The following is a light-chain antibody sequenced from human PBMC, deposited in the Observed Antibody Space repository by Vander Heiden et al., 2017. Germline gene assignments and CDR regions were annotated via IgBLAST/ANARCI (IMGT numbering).Light chain of an antibody. J-gene: IGKJ1*01. CDR3: KQYNSYWT. CDR1: QSISSW. Sequence: DIPMTQSPSTLSAFIGARVTIACRATQSISSWLTYYHQRPGKAPKLLIYKASSLESGVPSRLRGSGSRIEFTLTISSLQPDDFATYYCKQYNSYWTFGQGTKVEIK. V-gene: IGKV1-5*03. CDR2: KAS.